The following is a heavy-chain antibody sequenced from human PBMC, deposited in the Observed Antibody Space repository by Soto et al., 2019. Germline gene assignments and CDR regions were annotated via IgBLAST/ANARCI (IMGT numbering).Heavy chain of an antibody. J-gene: IGHJ6*02. Sequence: KTSETLSLTCTVSGGSISSGDYYWSWIRQPPGKGLEWIGYIYYSGSTYYNPSLKSRVTISVDTSKNQFSLKLSSVTAADTAVYYCARASASAYYYYYYGMDVWGQGTTVTVSS. CDR2: IYYSGST. V-gene: IGHV4-30-4*01. CDR1: GGSISSGDYY. CDR3: ARASASAYYYYYYGMDV.